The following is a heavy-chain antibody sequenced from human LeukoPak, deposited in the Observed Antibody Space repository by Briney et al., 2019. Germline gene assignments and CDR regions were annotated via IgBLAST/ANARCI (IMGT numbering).Heavy chain of an antibody. CDR2: IYYSGST. Sequence: PSETLSLTCTISGGSISSYYWSWIRQPPGKGLEWIGYIYYSGSTNYNPSLKSRVTISVDTSKNQFSLKLSSVTAADTAVYYCARGDYGSGSYVNAFDIWGQGTMVTVSS. V-gene: IGHV4-59*08. CDR3: ARGDYGSGSYVNAFDI. CDR1: GGSISSYY. J-gene: IGHJ3*02. D-gene: IGHD3-10*01.